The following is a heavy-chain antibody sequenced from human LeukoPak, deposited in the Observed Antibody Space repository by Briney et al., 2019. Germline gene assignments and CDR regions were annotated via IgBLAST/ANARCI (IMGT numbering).Heavy chain of an antibody. CDR3: ARDVSPSLQVNYMDV. CDR2: IYYSGRT. CDR1: GGSISTNTHY. D-gene: IGHD2-21*01. V-gene: IGHV4-39*07. J-gene: IGHJ6*03. Sequence: SETLTLTCAVSGGSISTNTHYWGWIRQPPGKGLEWIGSIYYSGRTYYNPSPKSRVPISVDTSRNQFSVKLTSVTAADTAVYYCARDVSPSLQVNYMDVWGKGTTVTISS.